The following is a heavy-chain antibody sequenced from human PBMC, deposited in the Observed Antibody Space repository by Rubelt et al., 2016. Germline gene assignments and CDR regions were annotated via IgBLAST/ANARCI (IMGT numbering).Heavy chain of an antibody. CDR2: IKHSGST. Sequence: QEQLKQWGAGLLEASETLSLTCAVYGGPFSGYYWSWIRQPPGKGLEWIGEIKHSGSTNYNPSLKSRGTISVDTSKNQFSLKQKSVNAADTAVYYCARPLNYALIEDACEGRGPGTMVTVSS. V-gene: IGHV4-34*01. D-gene: IGHD2-21*01. CDR3: ARPLNYALIEDACEG. CDR1: GGPFSGYY. J-gene: IGHJ3*01.